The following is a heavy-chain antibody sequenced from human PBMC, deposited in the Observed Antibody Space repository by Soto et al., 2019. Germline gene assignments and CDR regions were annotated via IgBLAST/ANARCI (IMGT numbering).Heavy chain of an antibody. J-gene: IGHJ6*02. D-gene: IGHD3-10*01. CDR3: AKHRGGDYYYDMDV. V-gene: IGHV3-23*01. CDR1: GFTFSNYA. Sequence: LRLSCAASGFTFSNYAITWVRQAPGKGLEWVSAVSGGGSRTYYADSVKGRFTISRDNSRSTLYLQVNSLRAEDTAVYYCAKHRGGDYYYDMDVWGQGTTVTVS. CDR2: VSGGGSRT.